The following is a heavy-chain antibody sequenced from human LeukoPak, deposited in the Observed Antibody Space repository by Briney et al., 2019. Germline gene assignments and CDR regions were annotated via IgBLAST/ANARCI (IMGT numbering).Heavy chain of an antibody. CDR2: INSDGSST. CDR1: GFTFSSYW. J-gene: IGHJ5*01. CDR3: AKVDYQRSLDP. Sequence: GGSLRLSCAASGFTFSSYWMHWVRQAPGKGLVWVSRINSDGSSTSYADSVKGRFTISRDNAKNTLYLQMNSLRAEDTAVYYCAKVDYQRSLDPWGQGTLVTVSS. D-gene: IGHD4-11*01. V-gene: IGHV3-74*01.